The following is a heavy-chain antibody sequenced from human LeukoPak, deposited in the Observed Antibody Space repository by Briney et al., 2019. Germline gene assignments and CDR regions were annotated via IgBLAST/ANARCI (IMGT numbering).Heavy chain of an antibody. V-gene: IGHV4-59*01. D-gene: IGHD6-13*01. J-gene: IGHJ4*02. Sequence: PSETLSLTCAVSGGSISSYYWSWIRQPPGKGLEWIGYIYYSGSTNYNPSLKSRVTISVDTSKNQFSLKLGSVTAADTAVYYCARVAAGGNYFDYWGQGTLVTVSS. CDR2: IYYSGST. CDR3: ARVAAGGNYFDY. CDR1: GGSISSYY.